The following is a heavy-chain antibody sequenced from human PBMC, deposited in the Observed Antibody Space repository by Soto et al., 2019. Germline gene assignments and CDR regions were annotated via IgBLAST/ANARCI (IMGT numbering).Heavy chain of an antibody. Sequence: EVQLLESGGGLVQPGGSLRLSCAASGFTFSSYAMNWVRQAPGKGLGWVSVISGSDGSTYYADSVKGRFTISRYNSKTTLNLQMNSRRAEYTAVYYCARRSSSWYFDYWGQGTLVTVSS. J-gene: IGHJ4*02. V-gene: IGHV3-23*01. CDR2: ISGSDGST. CDR1: GFTFSSYA. CDR3: ARRSSSWYFDY. D-gene: IGHD6-13*01.